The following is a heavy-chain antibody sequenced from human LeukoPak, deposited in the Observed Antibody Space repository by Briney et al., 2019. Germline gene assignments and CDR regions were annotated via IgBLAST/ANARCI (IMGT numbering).Heavy chain of an antibody. J-gene: IGHJ3*02. D-gene: IGHD3-16*01. CDR2: ISYDGSNK. CDR3: ARDFRAGGVTSKAFDI. Sequence: GGSLRLSCAASGFTFSNYAIHWVCQAPGKGLEWVAVISYDGSNKYYADSVKGRFTISRDNSKNTLYLQMNSLRAEDKAVYYCARDFRAGGVTSKAFDIWGQGTMVTVSS. V-gene: IGHV3-30*04. CDR1: GFTFSNYA.